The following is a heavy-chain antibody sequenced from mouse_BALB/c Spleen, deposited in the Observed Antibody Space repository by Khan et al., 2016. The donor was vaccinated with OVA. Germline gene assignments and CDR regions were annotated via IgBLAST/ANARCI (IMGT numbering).Heavy chain of an antibody. D-gene: IGHD1-2*01. J-gene: IGHJ2*01. CDR1: GYSITSGYG. Sequence: EVQLVETGPGLVKPSQSLSLTCTVTGYSITSGYGWNWIRQFPGNQLECMGYITYSGSTNYNPSLRSRITITRDKSKNKVYLQLNSLTTEDSATYYCARTARIKYWGQGTTLTVSS. V-gene: IGHV3-1*02. CDR2: ITYSGST. CDR3: ARTARIKY.